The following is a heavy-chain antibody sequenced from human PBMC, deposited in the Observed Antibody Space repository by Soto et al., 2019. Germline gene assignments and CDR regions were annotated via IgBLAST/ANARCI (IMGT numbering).Heavy chain of an antibody. D-gene: IGHD6-6*01. J-gene: IGHJ6*03. CDR2: IYYSGST. Sequence: SETLSLTCTVSGGSISSYYWSWIRQPPGKGLEWIGYIYYSGSTNYNPSLKSRVTISVDTSKNQFPLKLSSVTAADTAVYYCARRAARTHYYYYMDVWGKGTTVTVSS. CDR3: ARRAARTHYYYYMDV. CDR1: GGSISSYY. V-gene: IGHV4-59*08.